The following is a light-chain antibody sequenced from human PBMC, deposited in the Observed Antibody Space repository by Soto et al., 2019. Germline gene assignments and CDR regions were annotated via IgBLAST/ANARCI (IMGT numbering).Light chain of an antibody. CDR1: QSISTW. CDR3: QQYNGYPHT. J-gene: IGKJ2*01. V-gene: IGKV1-5*03. Sequence: DSQMTQSPSTLSASVGDRDTITCRASQSISTWLAWYQQKPGKAPKLLIYKASSLRNGVPSRFSGSGSGTEFTLTIYSLQPDDFASYYCQQYNGYPHTFGQG. CDR2: KAS.